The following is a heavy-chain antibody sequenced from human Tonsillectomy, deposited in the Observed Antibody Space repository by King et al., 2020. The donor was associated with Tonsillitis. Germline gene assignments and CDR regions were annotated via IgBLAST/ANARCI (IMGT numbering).Heavy chain of an antibody. D-gene: IGHD2-2*01. CDR3: AKKADLMVVVPAAADY. J-gene: IGHJ4*02. V-gene: IGHV3-23*04. Sequence: VQLVESGGGLVQPGGSLRLSCAASGFTFSSYAMSWVRQAPGKGLEWVSAISGSGGSTYYADSVKGRFTISRDNSKNTLYLQMNSLRAEDTAVYYCAKKADLMVVVPAAADYWGQGTLVTVSS. CDR1: GFTFSSYA. CDR2: ISGSGGST.